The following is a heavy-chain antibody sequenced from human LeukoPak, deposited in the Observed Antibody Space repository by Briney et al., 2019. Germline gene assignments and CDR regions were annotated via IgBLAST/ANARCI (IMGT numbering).Heavy chain of an antibody. D-gene: IGHD1-26*01. CDR3: AREEGGNYFDA. Sequence: GGSLRLSCAASGFTFSSYEMNWVRQAPGKGLEWVSYIGSSGTTIHYADSVKGRFTISRDNAKNSLYLQMNSLRAEDTAVYYCAREEGGNYFDAWGQGTLVTVSS. J-gene: IGHJ4*02. CDR1: GFTFSSYE. V-gene: IGHV3-48*03. CDR2: IGSSGTTI.